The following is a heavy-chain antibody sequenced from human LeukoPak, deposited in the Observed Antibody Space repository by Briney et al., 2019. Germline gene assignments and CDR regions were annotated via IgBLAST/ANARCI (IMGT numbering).Heavy chain of an antibody. Sequence: GGSLRLSCAASGFTFSSYSMNWVRQAPGKGLEWVSYTSSSSSTIYYADSVKGRFTISRDNAKNSLYLQMNSLRAEDTAVYYCARIKTGYSSGWYQTHFDYWGQGTLVTVSS. V-gene: IGHV3-48*01. CDR2: TSSSSSTI. J-gene: IGHJ4*02. D-gene: IGHD6-19*01. CDR1: GFTFSSYS. CDR3: ARIKTGYSSGWYQTHFDY.